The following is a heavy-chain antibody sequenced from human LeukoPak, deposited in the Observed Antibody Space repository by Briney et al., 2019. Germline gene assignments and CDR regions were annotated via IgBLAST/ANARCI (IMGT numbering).Heavy chain of an antibody. CDR2: IKSKTYGRPP. V-gene: IGHV3-15*01. J-gene: IGHJ4*02. CDR1: GFTFSNAW. CDR3: TTATSY. Sequence: PGGSLRLSCAASGFTFSNAWMSWVRQAPGKWLGWDCRIKSKTYGRPPEYAAPVKGRFTISRDDSKDTVYLEMNSLKTEDTAVYYCTTATSYWGQGSLVTVPS.